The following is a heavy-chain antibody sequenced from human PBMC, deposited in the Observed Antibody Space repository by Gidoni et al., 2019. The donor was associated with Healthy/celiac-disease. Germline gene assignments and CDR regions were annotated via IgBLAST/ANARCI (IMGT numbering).Heavy chain of an antibody. CDR3: ARDPSEGDGYNFLGDY. J-gene: IGHJ4*02. Sequence: QVQLVQSGAEVKKPGSSVKVSCKASGGTFSRYTISWVRQAPGQGLEWMGRIIPILGIANYAQKFQGRVTITADKSTSTAYMELSSLRSEDTAVYYCARDPSEGDGYNFLGDYWGQGTLVTVSS. D-gene: IGHD5-12*01. V-gene: IGHV1-69*08. CDR2: IIPILGIA. CDR1: GGTFSRYT.